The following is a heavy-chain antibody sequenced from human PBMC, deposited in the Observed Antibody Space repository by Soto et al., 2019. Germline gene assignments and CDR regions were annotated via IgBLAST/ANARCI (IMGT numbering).Heavy chain of an antibody. CDR3: AREGIVLMVYGATLRGMDV. CDR1: GFTFSSYS. V-gene: IGHV3-48*02. Sequence: PGGSLRLSCAASGFTFSSYSMNWVRQAPGKGLEWVSYISSSSSTIYYADSVKGRFTISRDNAKNSLYLQMNSLRDEDTAVYYCAREGIVLMVYGATLRGMDVWRQGTTVTVSS. J-gene: IGHJ6*02. D-gene: IGHD2-8*01. CDR2: ISSSSSTI.